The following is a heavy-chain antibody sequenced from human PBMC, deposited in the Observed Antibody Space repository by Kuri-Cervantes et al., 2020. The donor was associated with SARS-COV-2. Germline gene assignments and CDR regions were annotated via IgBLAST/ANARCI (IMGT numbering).Heavy chain of an antibody. CDR2: IYYSGSN. CDR3: AREGIMGTMDY. D-gene: IGHD1-26*01. CDR1: GGSFSCYY. Sequence: SETLSLTCAVYGGSFSCYYWSWIRQPPGKGLEWIGYIYYSGSNNYNPSLKSRVTISVDTSKNQFSLKLSSVTAADTAVYYCAREGIMGTMDYWGQGTLVTVSS. J-gene: IGHJ4*02. V-gene: IGHV4-59*12.